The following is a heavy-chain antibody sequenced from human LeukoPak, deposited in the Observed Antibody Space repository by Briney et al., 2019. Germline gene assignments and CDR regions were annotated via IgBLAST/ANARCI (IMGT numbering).Heavy chain of an antibody. CDR1: GGTFSSYA. CDR3: ARGGSVHFGVATPTNGGYYYYMDV. J-gene: IGHJ6*03. V-gene: IGHV1-69*05. D-gene: IGHD3-3*01. CDR2: IIPIFGTA. Sequence: SVKVSCKASGGTFSSYAISWVRQAPGQGLEWMGGIIPIFGTANYAQKFQGRVTITTDESTSTAYMELSSLRSEDTAVYYCARGGSVHFGVATPTNGGYYYYMDVWGKGTTVTVSS.